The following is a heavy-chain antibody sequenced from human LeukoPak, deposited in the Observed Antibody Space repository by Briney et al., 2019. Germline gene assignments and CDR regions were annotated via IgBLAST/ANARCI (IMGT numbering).Heavy chain of an antibody. CDR3: AKDPSRFLEWFTGYMDV. Sequence: GGSLRLSCAASGFNFQNYGMSWIRQSPGKGLEWVCGINWNGVTTNYGDSVKGRFTISRDNSKNTLYLQMNSLRAEDTAVYYCAKDPSRFLEWFTGYMDVWGKGTTVTVSS. D-gene: IGHD3-3*01. CDR1: GFNFQNYG. V-gene: IGHV3-20*04. J-gene: IGHJ6*03. CDR2: INWNGVTT.